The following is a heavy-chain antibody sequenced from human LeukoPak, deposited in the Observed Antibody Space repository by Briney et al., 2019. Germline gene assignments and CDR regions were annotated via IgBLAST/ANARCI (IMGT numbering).Heavy chain of an antibody. CDR2: IIPIFGTA. D-gene: IGHD2-2*01. J-gene: IGHJ6*02. Sequence: SVKVSCKASGGTFISYAISWVRQAPGQGLEWMGGIIPIFGTANYAQKFQGRVTITADESTSTAYMELSSLRSEDTAVYYCARVLSRGCSSTSCYLPYGMDVWGQGTTVTVSS. V-gene: IGHV1-69*13. CDR1: GGTFISYA. CDR3: ARVLSRGCSSTSCYLPYGMDV.